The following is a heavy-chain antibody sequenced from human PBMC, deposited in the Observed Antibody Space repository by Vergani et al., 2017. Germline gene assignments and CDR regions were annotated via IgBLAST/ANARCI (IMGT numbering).Heavy chain of an antibody. CDR3: ARYHPNSGSPYDAVDI. Sequence: EVQLVESGGGLVKPGGSLRLSCAASGFTFSSYSMNWVRQAPGKGLEWVSSISSSSSYIYYADSVKGRFTISRDNAKNSLYLQMNSLRAEDTAVYYCARYHPNSGSPYDAVDIWGQGTMVTVSS. J-gene: IGHJ3*02. D-gene: IGHD1-26*01. CDR1: GFTFSSYS. V-gene: IGHV3-21*01. CDR2: ISSSSSYI.